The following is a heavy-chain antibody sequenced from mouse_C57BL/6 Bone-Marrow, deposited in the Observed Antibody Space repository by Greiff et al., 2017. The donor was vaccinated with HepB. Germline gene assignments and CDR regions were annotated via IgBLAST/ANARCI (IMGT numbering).Heavy chain of an antibody. CDR3: TIWGAWFAY. D-gene: IGHD4-1*01. J-gene: IGHJ3*01. V-gene: IGHV14-4*01. Sequence: VQLKQSGAELVRPGASVKLSCTASGFNIKDDYMHWVKQRPEQGLEWIGWIDPENGDTEYASKFQGKATITADTSSNTAYLQLSSLTSEDTAVYYCTIWGAWFAYWGQGTLVTVSA. CDR1: GFNIKDDY. CDR2: IDPENGDT.